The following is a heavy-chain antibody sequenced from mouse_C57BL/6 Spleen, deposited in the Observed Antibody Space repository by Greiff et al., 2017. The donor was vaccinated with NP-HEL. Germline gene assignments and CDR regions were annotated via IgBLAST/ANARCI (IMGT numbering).Heavy chain of an antibody. D-gene: IGHD2-3*01. J-gene: IGHJ4*01. Sequence: EVQLVESGGGLVKPGGSLKLSCAASGFTFSDYGMHWVRQAPEKGLEWVAYISSGSSTIYYADTVKGRFTISRDNAKNTLFLQMTSLRSEDTAMYYCARPMGQRARDYWGQGTSVTVSS. CDR1: GFTFSDYG. V-gene: IGHV5-17*01. CDR2: ISSGSSTI. CDR3: ARPMGQRARDY.